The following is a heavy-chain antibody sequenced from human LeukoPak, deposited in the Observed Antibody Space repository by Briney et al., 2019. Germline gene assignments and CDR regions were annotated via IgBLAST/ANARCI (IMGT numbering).Heavy chain of an antibody. CDR3: ARERGSKHYDF. CDR2: INQDGSDK. J-gene: IGHJ4*02. CDR1: GFTSSSYW. D-gene: IGHD3-16*01. V-gene: IGHV3-7*01. Sequence: PGGSLRLSCAASGFTSSSYWMGWVRQAPGKGLEWAANINQDGSDKYYVDSVKGRFTISRDNAKNSLYPQMDSLRAEDMALYYCARERGSKHYDFWGQGTLVTVSS.